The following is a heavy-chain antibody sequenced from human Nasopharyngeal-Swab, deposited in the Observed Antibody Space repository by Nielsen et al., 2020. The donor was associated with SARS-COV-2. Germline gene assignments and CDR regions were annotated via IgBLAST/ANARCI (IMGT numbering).Heavy chain of an antibody. CDR1: GYTFTGYA. J-gene: IGHJ6*03. Sequence: ASVKVSCKASGYTFTGYAMHWVRQAPGQRLEWMGWINAGNGNTKYSQKFQGRVTITRDTSASTAYMELSSLRSEDTAVYYCARDRAYSNYATYMDVWGKGTTVTVSS. CDR2: INAGNGNT. CDR3: ARDRAYSNYATYMDV. D-gene: IGHD4-11*01. V-gene: IGHV1-3*01.